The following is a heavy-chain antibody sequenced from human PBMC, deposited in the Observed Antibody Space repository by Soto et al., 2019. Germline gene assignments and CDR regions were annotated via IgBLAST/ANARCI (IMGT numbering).Heavy chain of an antibody. J-gene: IGHJ4*02. D-gene: IGHD2-21*01. CDR3: ARVWGYCGGDCYSSEY. CDR1: GGSFSGYF. V-gene: IGHV4-34*01. Sequence: QVQLQQWGAGLLKPSETLSLTCAVYGGSFSGYFWSWIRQPPGKGLEWIGVMNRSGSTIYNPSLKRRVTISVDTAKNQFSLKLSSVTAADTAVYYCARVWGYCGGDCYSSEYWGQGTLVTVSS. CDR2: MNRSGST.